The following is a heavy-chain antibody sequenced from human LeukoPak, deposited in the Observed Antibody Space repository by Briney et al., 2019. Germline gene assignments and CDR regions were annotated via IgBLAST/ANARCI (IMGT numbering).Heavy chain of an antibody. Sequence: SETLSLTCTVSGGSISSYYWSWIRQPPGKGLEWIGSADHSGGTYYNPSLRSRVSISVDTSKNQSSLKLSSVTAADTAAYSCARVTAGAIDAFDIWGQGTMVTVSS. CDR1: GGSISSYY. V-gene: IGHV4-38-2*02. D-gene: IGHD6-19*01. CDR3: ARVTAGAIDAFDI. J-gene: IGHJ3*02. CDR2: ADHSGGT.